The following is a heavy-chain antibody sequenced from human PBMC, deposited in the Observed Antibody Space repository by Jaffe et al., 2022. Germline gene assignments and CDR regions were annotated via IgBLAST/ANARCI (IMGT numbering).Heavy chain of an antibody. CDR2: IYTSGST. CDR1: GGSISSGSYY. CDR3: ARDSVGIISYDSSGTVPFYYYMDV. J-gene: IGHJ6*03. D-gene: IGHD3-22*01. V-gene: IGHV4-61*02. Sequence: QVQLQESGPGLVKPSQTLSLTCTVSGGSISSGSYYWSWIRQPAGKGLEWIGRIYTSGSTNYNPSLKSRVTISVDTSKNQFSLKLSSVTAADTAVYYCARDSVGIISYDSSGTVPFYYYMDVWGKGTTVTVSS.